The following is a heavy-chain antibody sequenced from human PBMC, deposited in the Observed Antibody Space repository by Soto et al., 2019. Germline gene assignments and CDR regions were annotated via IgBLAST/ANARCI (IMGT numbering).Heavy chain of an antibody. CDR3: ARSSVWYYVDY. J-gene: IGHJ4*02. Sequence: QVQLVQSGAEVKKPGASVKVSCKASGYTFTSYGIHWVRQAPGQRLEWMGWINAGNGNTKYSQKFQGRVTITRDTSASTAYMELSSLRSADTAVYYCARSSVWYYVDYWGQGTRVTVSS. CDR2: INAGNGNT. CDR1: GYTFTSYG. V-gene: IGHV1-3*01. D-gene: IGHD3-22*01.